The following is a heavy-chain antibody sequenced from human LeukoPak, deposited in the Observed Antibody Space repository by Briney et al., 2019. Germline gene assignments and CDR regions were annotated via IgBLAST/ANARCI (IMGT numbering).Heavy chain of an antibody. CDR3: ARQTFGAAAQPPFDY. CDR1: GGSISSYY. CDR2: IHYSGST. J-gene: IGHJ4*02. V-gene: IGHV4-59*01. Sequence: SETLSLPCTVSGGSISSYYWSWIRQPPGKGMEWIGYIHYSGSTNYNTSLKSRVTISVDTSKNQFSLKLSSVTAADTAVYYCARQTFGAAAQPPFDYWGQGTLVTVSS. D-gene: IGHD2-2*01.